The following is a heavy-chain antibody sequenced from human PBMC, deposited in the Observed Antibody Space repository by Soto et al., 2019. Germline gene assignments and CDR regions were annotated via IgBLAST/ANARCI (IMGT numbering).Heavy chain of an antibody. D-gene: IGHD2-8*01. J-gene: IGHJ3*02. CDR3: ARDVSPGTSTLYLDAFDI. CDR2: IKKDGSRT. CDR1: GFSLGSYW. Sequence: EAQLVESGGGLVQPGESLRLSCEASGFSLGSYWMTWVRQAPGKGLEWVANIKKDGSRTSYLDSVRGRFTISRDNVGNSLSLQMDSLRAEDTGLYFCARDVSPGTSTLYLDAFDIWGQGTMVTVSS. V-gene: IGHV3-7*05.